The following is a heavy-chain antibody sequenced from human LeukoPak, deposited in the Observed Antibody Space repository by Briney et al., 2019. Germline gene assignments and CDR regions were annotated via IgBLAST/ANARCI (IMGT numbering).Heavy chain of an antibody. D-gene: IGHD3-10*01. CDR3: AKRGVVIRVFLVGFHKEAYYFDS. V-gene: IGHV3-23*01. J-gene: IGHJ4*02. CDR1: GITLGNYG. Sequence: QSGGSLRLSCAVSGITLGNYGMSWVRQPPGKGLEWVAGISDSGGSTNYADSVKGRFTISRDTPRNTLYLQMNSLRAEDTAVYFCAKRGVVIRVFLVGFHKEAYYFDSWGQGALVTVSS. CDR2: ISDSGGST.